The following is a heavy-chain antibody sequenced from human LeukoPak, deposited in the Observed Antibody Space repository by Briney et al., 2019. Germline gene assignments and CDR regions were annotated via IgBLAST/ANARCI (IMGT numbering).Heavy chain of an antibody. CDR3: ARGSSGWSFDY. CDR2: ISVYNGNT. D-gene: IGHD6-13*01. Sequence: GASVKVSCKASGYTFSTYRIIWVRQAPGQGLEWMGWISVYNGNTNYAQKLQGRVTMTTDTSTSTDYMELRSLRSDDTALYYCARGSSGWSFDYWGQGTLVTVSS. V-gene: IGHV1-18*01. CDR1: GYTFSTYR. J-gene: IGHJ4*02.